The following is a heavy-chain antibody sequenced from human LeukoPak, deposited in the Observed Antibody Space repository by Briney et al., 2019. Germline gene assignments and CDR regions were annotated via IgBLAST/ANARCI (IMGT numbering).Heavy chain of an antibody. D-gene: IGHD1-26*01. J-gene: IGHJ4*02. CDR1: GYTFTSYG. V-gene: IGHV1-18*01. Sequence: GASVKVSCKASGYTFTSYGISWVRQAPGQGLEWMGWISAYNGNTNYAQKLQGRVTMTTDTSTSTAYMELRSLRSDDTAVYYCASLIGGYSGSYFGYWGQGTRVTVSS. CDR2: ISAYNGNT. CDR3: ASLIGGYSGSYFGY.